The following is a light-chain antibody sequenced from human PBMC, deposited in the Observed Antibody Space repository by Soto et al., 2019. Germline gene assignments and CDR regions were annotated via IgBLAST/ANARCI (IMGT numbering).Light chain of an antibody. J-gene: IGKJ4*01. CDR3: QQSYSVPLT. V-gene: IGKV1-39*01. Sequence: IQMTQSPSSLSASVGDRVTITCRASQGIRNDLDWFQQKPGKAPKLLIYGASTLQSGVPSRFSGSGSGTDFTVTISSLQPEDFATYYCQQSYSVPLTFGGGTKVDIK. CDR1: QGIRND. CDR2: GAS.